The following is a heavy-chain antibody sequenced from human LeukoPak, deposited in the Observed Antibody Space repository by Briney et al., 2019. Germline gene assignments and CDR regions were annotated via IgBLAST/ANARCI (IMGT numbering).Heavy chain of an antibody. V-gene: IGHV3-7*01. D-gene: IGHD6-19*01. CDR2: IKQDGSET. CDR3: VREGTTVALFDY. CDR1: GFVFRTYW. J-gene: IGHJ4*02. Sequence: PGGSLRLSCAASGFVFRTYWMSWVRQAPGKGLEWVANIKQDGSETYYLDPVKGRFTISRDNAENSLYLQMNSLRIEDTAVYYCVREGTTVALFDYWGQGSLVTVSS.